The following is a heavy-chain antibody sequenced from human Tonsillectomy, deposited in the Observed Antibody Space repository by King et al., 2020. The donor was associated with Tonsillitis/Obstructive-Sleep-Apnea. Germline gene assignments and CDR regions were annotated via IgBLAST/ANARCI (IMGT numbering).Heavy chain of an antibody. J-gene: IGHJ4*02. CDR3: ARSSSLDY. Sequence: VQLVESGGGVVQPGRSLRLSCAASGFTFSSYAMHWVRQAPGKGLEWVAVISYDGSNKYYADSVKGPFNISRDNSKNTPYLQRNSLRAEDTAVYYCARSSSLDYWGQGTLVTVSS. CDR2: ISYDGSNK. CDR1: GFTFSSYA. V-gene: IGHV3-30*01.